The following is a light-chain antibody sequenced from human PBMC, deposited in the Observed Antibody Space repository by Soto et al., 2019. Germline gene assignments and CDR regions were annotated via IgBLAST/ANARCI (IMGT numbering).Light chain of an antibody. CDR3: QQRSTWPLT. CDR2: DAS. CDR1: QSVGTY. J-gene: IGKJ4*01. Sequence: EIVLTQSPATLSLSAGERATLSCRASQSVGTYLAWYQKKPGQAPRLLFYDASNRATGIPARFSGSGSGTDFTLIISSLEPEDFALYYCQQRSTWPLTVGGGTKVEIK. V-gene: IGKV3-11*01.